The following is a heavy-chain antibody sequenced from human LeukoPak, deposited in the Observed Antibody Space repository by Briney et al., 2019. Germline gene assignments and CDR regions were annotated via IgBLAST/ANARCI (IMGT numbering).Heavy chain of an antibody. CDR2: IYYSGNT. CDR3: ARQSRIAAAGRLDY. D-gene: IGHD6-13*01. J-gene: IGHJ4*02. CDR1: GGSISSSSYY. Sequence: SETLSLTCAVSGGSISSSSYYWGWIRQPPGEGLEWIGSIYYSGNTYYNPSLKSRVTISVDTSKNQFSLKLSSVTAADTAVYYCARQSRIAAAGRLDYWGQGTLVTVSS. V-gene: IGHV4-39*01.